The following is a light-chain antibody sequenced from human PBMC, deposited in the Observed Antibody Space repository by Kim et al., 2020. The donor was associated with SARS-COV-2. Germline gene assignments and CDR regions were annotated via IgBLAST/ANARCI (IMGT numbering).Light chain of an antibody. CDR3: QVWDSLSDHYV. J-gene: IGLJ1*01. CDR2: YDS. V-gene: IGLV3-21*04. Sequence: SYELTQPPSVSVAPGETARITCETDNIGDYSVHWYQRKPGQAPAVVITYDSDRPSGIPERFSGSNSGNTATLTISRVEAGDEADYHCQVWDSLSDHYVFGSGTKVTVL. CDR1: NIGDYS.